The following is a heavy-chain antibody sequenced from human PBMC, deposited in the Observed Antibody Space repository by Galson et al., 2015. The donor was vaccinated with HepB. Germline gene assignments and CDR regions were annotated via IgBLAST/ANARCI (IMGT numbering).Heavy chain of an antibody. Sequence: SLRLSCAASGFTFSSYSMNWVRQAPGKGLEWVSYISSSSSTIYYADSVKGRFTISRDNAKNSLYLQMNSLRDEDTAVYYCARDLAVAGTGYYYGMDVWGQGTTVTVSS. V-gene: IGHV3-48*02. CDR2: ISSSSSTI. D-gene: IGHD6-19*01. CDR1: GFTFSSYS. J-gene: IGHJ6*02. CDR3: ARDLAVAGTGYYYGMDV.